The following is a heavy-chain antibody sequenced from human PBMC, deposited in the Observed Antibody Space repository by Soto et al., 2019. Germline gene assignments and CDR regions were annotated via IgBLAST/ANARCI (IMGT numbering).Heavy chain of an antibody. CDR2: IYYSGST. CDR1: GGSISSGVYY. V-gene: IGHV4-31*03. D-gene: IGHD3-22*01. Sequence: QVQLQESGPGLVKPSQTLSLTCTVSGGSISSGVYYWSWIRQHPGKGLEWIGYIYYSGSTYYNPSHKSRVTISVDTSKHQFSMMLSSVTAADTAVYYCASYDSSGSRGFQHWGQGTLFTVSS. CDR3: ASYDSSGSRGFQH. J-gene: IGHJ1*01.